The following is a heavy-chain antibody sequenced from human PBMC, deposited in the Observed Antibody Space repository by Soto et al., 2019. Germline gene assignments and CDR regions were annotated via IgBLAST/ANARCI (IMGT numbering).Heavy chain of an antibody. CDR1: GFTFSSYA. CDR3: AKDRPAAPLVSWFDP. Sequence: GGSLRLSCAASGFTFSSYAMSWVRQAPGTGLEWVSAISGSGGSTYYADSVKGRFTISRDNSKNTLYLQMNSLRAEDTAVYYCAKDRPAAPLVSWFDPWGQGTLVTVSS. D-gene: IGHD6-13*01. V-gene: IGHV3-23*01. CDR2: ISGSGGST. J-gene: IGHJ5*02.